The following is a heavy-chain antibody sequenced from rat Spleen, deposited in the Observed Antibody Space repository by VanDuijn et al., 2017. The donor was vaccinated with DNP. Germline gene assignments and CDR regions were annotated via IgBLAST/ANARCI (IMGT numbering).Heavy chain of an antibody. Sequence: EVQLVESGGGLVQPGRSLKVSCEVSGFTFRDYNMAWVRQAPKKGLEWVTTILYDGSNTYYRDSVKGRFIISRDNARGTLYLQMDSLRSEDTATYYYATHDITIAAGAMDAWGQGTSVTVSS. J-gene: IGHJ4*01. CDR1: GFTFRDYN. CDR3: ATHDITIAAGAMDA. D-gene: IGHD1-2*01. CDR2: ILYDGSNT. V-gene: IGHV5-7*01.